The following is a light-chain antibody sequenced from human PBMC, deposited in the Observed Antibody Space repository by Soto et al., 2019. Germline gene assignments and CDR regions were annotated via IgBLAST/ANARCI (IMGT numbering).Light chain of an antibody. V-gene: IGKV3-20*01. CDR2: GAS. Sequence: EIVLTQSPGTLSFSPGEGAALSCRASQSLSSNSLAWYQHKPGQAPRLLIYGASSKATGVPDRFYGTGSGTDFTLTISRLEPEDFAVYYCQQYSSSPQTFGQGTKVDI. CDR3: QQYSSSPQT. CDR1: QSLSSNS. J-gene: IGKJ1*01.